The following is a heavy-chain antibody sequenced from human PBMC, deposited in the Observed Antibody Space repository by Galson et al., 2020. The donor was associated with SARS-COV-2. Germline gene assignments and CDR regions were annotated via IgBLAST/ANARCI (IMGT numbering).Heavy chain of an antibody. CDR1: GDSISTSNYY. CDR3: ARSGPSRTLKYFEY. Sequence: SETLSLTCTVSGDSISTSNYYWGWIRQPPGKGLEWISLIYYNGGTYYSPSLQSRVTISIDTSKEQISLKLNSVTAADTAVYYCARSGPSRTLKYFEYWGQGTLVTVSS. D-gene: IGHD2-2*01. V-gene: IGHV4-39*01. CDR2: IYYNGGT. J-gene: IGHJ4*02.